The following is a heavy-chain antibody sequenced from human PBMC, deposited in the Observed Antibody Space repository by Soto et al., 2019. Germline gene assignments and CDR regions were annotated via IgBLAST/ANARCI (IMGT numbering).Heavy chain of an antibody. J-gene: IGHJ5*02. CDR1: GGSISSYY. CDR3: ARVVRGFGELLAHNWFDP. V-gene: IGHV4-59*01. Sequence: PSETLSLTSTVSGGSISSYYWSWIRQPPGKGLEWIGYIYYSGSTNYNPSLKSRVTISVDTSKNQFSLKLSSVTAADTAVYYCARVVRGFGELLAHNWFDPWGQGTLVTVSS. CDR2: IYYSGST. D-gene: IGHD3-10*01.